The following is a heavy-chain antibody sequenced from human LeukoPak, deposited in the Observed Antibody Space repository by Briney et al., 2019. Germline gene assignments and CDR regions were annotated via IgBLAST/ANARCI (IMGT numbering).Heavy chain of an antibody. Sequence: ASVKVSCKASGYTFTSYDINWVRQATGQGLEWMGWMNPNSGNTGYAQKFQGRVTITRNTSISTAYMELSSLRSEDTAVYYCARAPKYIVVVPAASLYYFDYWGQGTLVTVPS. CDR3: ARAPKYIVVVPAASLYYFDY. D-gene: IGHD2-2*01. J-gene: IGHJ4*02. CDR2: MNPNSGNT. CDR1: GYTFTSYD. V-gene: IGHV1-8*03.